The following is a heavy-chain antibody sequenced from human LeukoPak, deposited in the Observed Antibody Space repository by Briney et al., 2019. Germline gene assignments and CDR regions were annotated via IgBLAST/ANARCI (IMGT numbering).Heavy chain of an antibody. CDR3: ARVSGTIQIWPQPFGDGMGV. Sequence: GGSLRLSCAASGFTFSNYVMSWVRQAPGKGLECISAINGGGGRTYYADSVKGRFTISRDNSKNTLYLQMSSLRVEDTAIYYCARVSGTIQIWPQPFGDGMGVWGQGTTVTVSS. J-gene: IGHJ6*02. D-gene: IGHD3-10*01. V-gene: IGHV3-23*01. CDR2: INGGGGRT. CDR1: GFTFSNYV.